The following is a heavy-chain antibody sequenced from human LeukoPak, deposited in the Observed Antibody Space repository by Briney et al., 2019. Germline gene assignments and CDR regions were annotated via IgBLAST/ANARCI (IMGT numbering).Heavy chain of an antibody. CDR3: ARFPADYYDSSGPFDY. CDR1: GGSISSGDYY. Sequence: PSETLSLTCTVSGGSISSGDYYWSWIRQPPGKRLEWIGYIYYSGSTYYNPSLKSRVTISVDTSKNQFSLKLSSVTAADTAVYYCARFPADYYDSSGPFDYWGQGTLVTVSS. J-gene: IGHJ4*02. D-gene: IGHD3-22*01. V-gene: IGHV4-30-4*01. CDR2: IYYSGST.